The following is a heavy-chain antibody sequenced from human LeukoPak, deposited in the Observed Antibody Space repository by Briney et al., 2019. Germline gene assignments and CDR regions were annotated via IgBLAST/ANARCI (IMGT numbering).Heavy chain of an antibody. V-gene: IGHV3-7*01. Sequence: PGGSLRLSCAASGFTFTNSWIACVRQAPGKGLEWVANIKQDGSTKHYADSLKGRFTISRDNPKNSLYLQMNSLRADDTAVYYCARDTDGSLEYWGQGILVTVAS. CDR2: IKQDGSTK. CDR1: GFTFTNSW. D-gene: IGHD1-26*01. J-gene: IGHJ4*02. CDR3: ARDTDGSLEY.